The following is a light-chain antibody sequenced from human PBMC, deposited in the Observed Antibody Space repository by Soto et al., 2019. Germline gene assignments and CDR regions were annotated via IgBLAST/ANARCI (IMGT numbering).Light chain of an antibody. CDR1: QSVTDNY. J-gene: IGKJ5*01. Sequence: EIVLTQSPGTLSLSPGERATLSCRASQSVTDNYLAWYQQKPGPAPRLLIYGAFSRATGIPDRFSGSRSGADFTLTITRLEPEDFAVYYCQQHASSPLTFGRGTRLEIK. CDR3: QQHASSPLT. CDR2: GAF. V-gene: IGKV3-20*01.